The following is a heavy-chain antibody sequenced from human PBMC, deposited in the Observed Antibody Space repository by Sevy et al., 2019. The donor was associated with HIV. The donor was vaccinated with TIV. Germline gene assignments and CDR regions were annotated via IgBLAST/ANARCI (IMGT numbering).Heavy chain of an antibody. J-gene: IGHJ4*02. D-gene: IGHD6-13*01. CDR3: VRAIAADGSF. CDR2: IKQDGSVK. Sequence: GGSLRLSCAASGFSLNSYWMSWVRQAPGKGLGWVANIKQDGSVKYYVDSAKGRFTISRDNARNLLYLQMNSLGAEDTALYYCVRAIAADGSFWGQGTLVTVSS. CDR1: GFSLNSYW. V-gene: IGHV3-7*01.